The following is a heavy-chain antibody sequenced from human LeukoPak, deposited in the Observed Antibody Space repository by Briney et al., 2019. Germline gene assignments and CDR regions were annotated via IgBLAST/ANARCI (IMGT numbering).Heavy chain of an antibody. CDR2: IYTSGST. CDR3: GYSHRSQYY. V-gene: IGHV4-61*02. D-gene: IGHD5-18*01. CDR1: GGSISSGSYY. J-gene: IGHJ4*02. Sequence: SETLSLTCTVSGGSISSGSYYWSWIRQPAGKGLEWIGRIYTSGSTNYNPSLKSRVTISVDTSKNQFSLKLSSVTAADTAVYYCGYSHRSQYYWGQGTLVTVSS.